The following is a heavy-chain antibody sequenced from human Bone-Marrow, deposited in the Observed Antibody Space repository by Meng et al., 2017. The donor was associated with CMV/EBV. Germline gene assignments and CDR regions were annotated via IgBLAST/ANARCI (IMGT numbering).Heavy chain of an antibody. V-gene: IGHV4-34*01. D-gene: IGHD2-2*01. CDR3: ARTMHCSSTSCYGRYYYYGMDV. CDR2: INHSGST. J-gene: IGHJ6*02. Sequence: GSLRLSCAVYGGSFSGYYWSWIRQPPGKGLEWIGEINHSGSTNYNSSLKSRVTISVDTSKNQFSLKLSSVTAADTAVYYCARTMHCSSTSCYGRYYYYGMDVWGQGTTVTVSS. CDR1: GGSFSGYY.